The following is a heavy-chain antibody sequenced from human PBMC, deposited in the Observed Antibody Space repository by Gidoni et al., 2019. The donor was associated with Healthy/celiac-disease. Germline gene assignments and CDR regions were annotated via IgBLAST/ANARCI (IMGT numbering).Heavy chain of an antibody. CDR3: AKDRVLLPSSGFDY. Sequence: EVQVLESGGGLVQPGGSLRLSCAASGFTFRSYAMSWVRQAPGKGLEWVSSISGRGGSTYYADSVKGRFTISRDNSKNTLYLQMNSLRAEDTAVYYCAKDRVLLPSSGFDYWGQGTLVTVSS. D-gene: IGHD3-10*01. CDR1: GFTFRSYA. V-gene: IGHV3-23*01. CDR2: ISGRGGST. J-gene: IGHJ4*02.